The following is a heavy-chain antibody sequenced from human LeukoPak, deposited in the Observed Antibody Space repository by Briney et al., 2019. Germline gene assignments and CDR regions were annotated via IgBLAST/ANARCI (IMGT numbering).Heavy chain of an antibody. V-gene: IGHV3-9*01. CDR1: GFTFDDYA. D-gene: IGHD6-13*01. CDR3: AKDSIAVAGQTSFDY. CDR2: ISWNSGSI. Sequence: PGRSLRLSCAASGFTFDDYAMHWVRQAPRKGLEWVSGISWNSGSIAYADSVKGRFTISRDNAKNSLYLQMNSLRAEDTALYYCAKDSIAVAGQTSFDYWGQGTLVTVSS. J-gene: IGHJ4*02.